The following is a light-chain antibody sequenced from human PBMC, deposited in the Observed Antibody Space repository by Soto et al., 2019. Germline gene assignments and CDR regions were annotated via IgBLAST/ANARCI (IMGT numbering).Light chain of an antibody. J-gene: IGKJ1*01. Sequence: EIVMTQSPATLSVSPGQRATLSCRASQNLSSNLVWYQQKAGQAPRLLIYVASSRATGVPARFSGSGSGTEFTLTISSLQPEDFAVYYCQQYGSWPRTFGHGTKVEIK. CDR1: QNLSSN. V-gene: IGKV3-15*01. CDR2: VAS. CDR3: QQYGSWPRT.